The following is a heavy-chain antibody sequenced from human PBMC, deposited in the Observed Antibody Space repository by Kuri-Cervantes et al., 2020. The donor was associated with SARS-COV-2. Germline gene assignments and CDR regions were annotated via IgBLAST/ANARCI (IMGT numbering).Heavy chain of an antibody. CDR3: ARDPWMATIGVGTFDY. CDR2: VRGKANSYAT. CDR1: GFRFSASA. J-gene: IGHJ4*02. V-gene: IGHV3-73*01. Sequence: GGSRRLSCEVSGFRFSASAIHWVRQASGKGLEWVGRVRGKANSYATAYAASVKGRFTISRDDSKNMAYLQMNSLKTEDTAVYYCARDPWMATIGVGTFDYWGQGSLVTVSS. D-gene: IGHD5-24*01.